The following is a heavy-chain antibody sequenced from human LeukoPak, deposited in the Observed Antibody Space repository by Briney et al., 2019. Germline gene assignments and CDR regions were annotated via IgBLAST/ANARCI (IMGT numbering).Heavy chain of an antibody. Sequence: SETLSLTCAVYGGSHSGYYWRWLRQPPGKGLEWIGEINHSGRTNYNPSLKSRVTISVDTSTTQFSLKMSSVTAADTAVYYCARGRRKYCSSTSCPPNYYYYGMDVWGQGTTVTVSS. CDR3: ARGRRKYCSSTSCPPNYYYYGMDV. CDR1: GGSHSGYY. V-gene: IGHV4-34*01. J-gene: IGHJ6*02. CDR2: INHSGRT. D-gene: IGHD2-2*01.